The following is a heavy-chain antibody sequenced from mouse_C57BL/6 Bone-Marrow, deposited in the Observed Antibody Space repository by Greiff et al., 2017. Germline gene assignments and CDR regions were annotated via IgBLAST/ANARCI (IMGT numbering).Heavy chain of an antibody. CDR1: GYTFTSYW. J-gene: IGHJ2*01. Sequence: VQLQQPGAELVKPGASVKLSCKASGYTFTSYWMHWVRQRPGQGLEWIGMIHPNSGSTNYNEKFKSKATLTVDKSSSTAYMQLSSLTSEDSAVYYCARWGLRYLDYWGQGTTLTVSS. V-gene: IGHV1-64*01. CDR2: IHPNSGST. D-gene: IGHD2-13*01. CDR3: ARWGLRYLDY.